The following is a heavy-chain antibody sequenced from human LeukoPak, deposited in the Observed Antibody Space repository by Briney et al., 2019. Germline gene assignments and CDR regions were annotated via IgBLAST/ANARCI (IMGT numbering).Heavy chain of an antibody. V-gene: IGHV4-31*03. Sequence: SQTLSLTCTHSGGSISSGGYYWSWIRQHPGKGLEWIGYIYYSGSTYYNPSLKSRVTISVDTSKNQFSLKLSSVTAADTAVYYCARVETPYSSSLYYFDYWGQGTLVTVSS. CDR1: GGSISSGGYY. D-gene: IGHD6-6*01. CDR3: ARVETPYSSSLYYFDY. J-gene: IGHJ4*02. CDR2: IYYSGST.